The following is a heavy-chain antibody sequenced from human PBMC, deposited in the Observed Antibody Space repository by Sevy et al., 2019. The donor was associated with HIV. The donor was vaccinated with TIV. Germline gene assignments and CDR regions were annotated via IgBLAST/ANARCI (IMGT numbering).Heavy chain of an antibody. CDR3: AKKGYSSGIFYYFDY. V-gene: IGHV3-7*03. D-gene: IGHD5-18*01. CDR2: IKQDGGEK. Sequence: GGSLRLSCAASGFTFSRYWMSWVRQAPGKGLEWVANIKQDGGEKYYVDSVKGRFTISRDNAKKSLYLQMNSLRAEDTAVYFCAKKGYSSGIFYYFDYWGQGTLVTVSS. J-gene: IGHJ4*02. CDR1: GFTFSRYW.